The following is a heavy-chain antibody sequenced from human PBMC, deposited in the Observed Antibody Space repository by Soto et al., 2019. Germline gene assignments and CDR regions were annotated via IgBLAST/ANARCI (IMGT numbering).Heavy chain of an antibody. CDR1: GFTFSSYG. V-gene: IGHV3-33*01. D-gene: IGHD4-17*01. CDR3: ARESTMVTTSYFDY. CDR2: IWYDGSNK. Sequence: QVQLVESGGGVVQPGRSLRLSCAASGFTFSSYGMHWVRQAPGKGLEWVAVIWYDGSNKYYEDSVKGRFTISRDNSKNTLYLEMNSLRAEDTAVYYCARESTMVTTSYFDYWGQGTLVTVSS. J-gene: IGHJ4*02.